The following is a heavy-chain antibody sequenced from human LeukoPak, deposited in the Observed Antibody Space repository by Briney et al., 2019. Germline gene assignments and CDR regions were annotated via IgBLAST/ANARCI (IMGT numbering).Heavy chain of an antibody. J-gene: IGHJ4*02. V-gene: IGHV4-34*01. D-gene: IGHD3-9*01. CDR3: ASRSTNGYYDILTGYFSY. CDR1: GGSFSGYY. Sequence: SETLSLTCAVYGGSFSGYYWSWIRQPPGEGLEWIGEINHSGSTNYNPSLKSRVTISVDTSKNQFSPKLSSVTAADTAVYYCASRSTNGYYDILTGYFSYWGQGTLVTVSS. CDR2: INHSGST.